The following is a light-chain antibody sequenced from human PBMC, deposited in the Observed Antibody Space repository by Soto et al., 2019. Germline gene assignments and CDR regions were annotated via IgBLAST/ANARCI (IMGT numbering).Light chain of an antibody. CDR2: GNS. V-gene: IGLV1-40*01. CDR3: QSYDSSLSGFV. Sequence: QSVLTQPPSVSGAPGQRVTISCTGSSSNIGAGYAVHWYQQLPGTAPKLLIYGNSNRPSGVPDRFSGSKSGTPASLAITGLQAEDEADYYCQSYDSSLSGFVFGTGTKVTVL. CDR1: SSNIGAGYA. J-gene: IGLJ1*01.